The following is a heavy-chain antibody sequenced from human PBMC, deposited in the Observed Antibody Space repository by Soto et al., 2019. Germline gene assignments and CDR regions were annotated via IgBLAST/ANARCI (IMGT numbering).Heavy chain of an antibody. CDR1: GFTFSSYG. V-gene: IGHV3-30*18. D-gene: IGHD3-3*01. J-gene: IGHJ4*02. CDR3: AKDYWSGYYTDKYYFDY. CDR2: ISYDGSNK. Sequence: QVQLVESGGGVVQPGRSLRLSCAASGFTFSSYGMHWVRQAPGKGLEWVAVISYDGSNKYYADSVKGRFTISRDNSKNTLYLQMNSLRAEDTAVYYCAKDYWSGYYTDKYYFDYWGQGTLVTVSS.